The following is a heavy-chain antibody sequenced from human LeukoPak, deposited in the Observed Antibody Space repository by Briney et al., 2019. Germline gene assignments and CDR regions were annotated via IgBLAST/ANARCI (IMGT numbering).Heavy chain of an antibody. Sequence: ASVKVSCKASGYTFTSYDINWVRQATGQGLEWMGWMNPNSGNTGYAQKFQGRVTMTRNTSISTAYMELSSLRSEDTAVYYCASVTLREGAGSFVNLLYPGGERTPVTVSS. V-gene: IGHV1-8*01. CDR3: ASVTLREGAGSFVNLLYP. J-gene: IGHJ5*02. CDR2: MNPNSGNT. D-gene: IGHD3-10*01. CDR1: GYTFTSYD.